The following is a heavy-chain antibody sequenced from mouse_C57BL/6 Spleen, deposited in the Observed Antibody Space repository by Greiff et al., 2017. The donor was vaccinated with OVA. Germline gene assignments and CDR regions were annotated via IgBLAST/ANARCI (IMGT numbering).Heavy chain of an antibody. J-gene: IGHJ4*01. D-gene: IGHD1-1*01. Sequence: VHVKQSGPELVKPGASVKISCKASGYSFTDYNMNWVKQSNGKSLEWIGVINPNYGTTSYNQKFKGKATLTVDQSSSTAYMQLNSLTSEDSAVYYCAREGLFTTVVALYYYAMDYWGQGTSVTVSS. CDR1: GYSFTDYN. CDR2: INPNYGTT. V-gene: IGHV1-39*01. CDR3: AREGLFTTVVALYYYAMDY.